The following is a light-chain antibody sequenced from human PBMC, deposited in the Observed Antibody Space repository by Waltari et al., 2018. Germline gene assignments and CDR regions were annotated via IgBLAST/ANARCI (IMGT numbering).Light chain of an antibody. CDR2: SDT. V-gene: IGLV3-21*04. J-gene: IGLJ3*02. CDR3: QVWDSNNDHAFWV. CDR1: NIGISS. Sequence: SYVLTQPPSVSVAPGETASIACGGNNIGISSVHWYQQKPGQAPVLVIDSDTDRPSGIPERFSGSNSGNTATLTISRVEAGDEADYYCQVWDSNNDHAFWVFGGGTNLTVL.